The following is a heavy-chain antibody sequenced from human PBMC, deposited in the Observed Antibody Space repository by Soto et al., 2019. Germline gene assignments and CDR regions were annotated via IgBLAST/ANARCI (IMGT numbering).Heavy chain of an antibody. CDR2: IHYSGTT. Sequence: PSQTLSRTCTVSANSISSSSYYWCWNHQPPSKRLKRICVIHYSGTTHYKPSLKSRVTISIDTSKNQFSLHLRSVTAAETAVYYCARLNGAFFITTYYWFDPWGQGTPVAVSS. V-gene: IGHV4-39*01. CDR1: ANSISSSSYY. J-gene: IGHJ5*02. D-gene: IGHD3-22*01. CDR3: ARLNGAFFITTYYWFDP.